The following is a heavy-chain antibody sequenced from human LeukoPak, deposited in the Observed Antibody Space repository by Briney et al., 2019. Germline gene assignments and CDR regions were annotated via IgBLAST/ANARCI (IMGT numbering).Heavy chain of an antibody. J-gene: IGHJ4*02. V-gene: IGHV3-11*06. D-gene: IGHD2-15*01. CDR3: ARDYRSGGSCYSDY. CDR2: ISSSSSYT. CDR1: GFTFSDYY. Sequence: PGGSRRLSCAASGFTFSDYYMSWIRQAPGKGLEWVSYISSSSSYTNYADSVKGRFTISRDNAKNSLYLQMNSLRAEDTAVYYCARDYRSGGSCYSDYWGQGTLVTVSS.